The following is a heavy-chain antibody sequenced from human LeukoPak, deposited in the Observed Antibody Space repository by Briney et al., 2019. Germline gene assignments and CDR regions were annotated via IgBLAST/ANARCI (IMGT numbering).Heavy chain of an antibody. Sequence: GASVKLSCKASGYTFTSYFMHWVRQAPGQGLEWMGLINPRGGSTRYAQKFQGRVTMTRDTSTSTVYMELSSLRSEDTAMYYCARDLGTMVLWGQGTLVTVSS. CDR3: ARDLGTMVL. CDR1: GYTFTSYF. J-gene: IGHJ4*02. D-gene: IGHD3-10*01. V-gene: IGHV1-46*01. CDR2: INPRGGST.